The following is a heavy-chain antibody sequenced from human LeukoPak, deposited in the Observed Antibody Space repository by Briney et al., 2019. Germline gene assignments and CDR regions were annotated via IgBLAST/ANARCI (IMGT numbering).Heavy chain of an antibody. Sequence: PSETLSLTCTVSGGSISTYHWSWIRQPPGKGPEWIAYVYYSGSTDYSPSLKDRATISVDTSMNQFSLKLTSVTAADTAVYYCASGLWFGELLLWGQGTLVSVSS. CDR3: ASGLWFGELLL. CDR1: GGSISTYH. V-gene: IGHV4-59*12. CDR2: VYYSGST. J-gene: IGHJ4*02. D-gene: IGHD3-10*01.